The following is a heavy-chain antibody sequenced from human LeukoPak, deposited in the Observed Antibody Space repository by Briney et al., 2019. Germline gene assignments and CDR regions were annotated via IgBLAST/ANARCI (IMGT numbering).Heavy chain of an antibody. J-gene: IGHJ4*02. D-gene: IGHD3-22*01. CDR3: ARGAPYYDSSGYYGY. CDR1: GASISNYY. CDR2: IYSSGTT. Sequence: SDTLSLTCTVSGASISNYYWSWIRQPAGKGLEWIGHIYSSGTTNYNPSLKSRVTMSVDPSKNQFSLNLTSVTAADTAVYFCARGAPYYDSSGYYGYWGQGTLVTVSS. V-gene: IGHV4-4*07.